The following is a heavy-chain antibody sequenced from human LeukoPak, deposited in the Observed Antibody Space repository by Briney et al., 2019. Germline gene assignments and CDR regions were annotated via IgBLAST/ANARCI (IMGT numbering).Heavy chain of an antibody. Sequence: GASVKVSCKASGYTFASYGISWVRQAPGQGLEWMGWISAYNGNTNYAQKLQGRVTMTTDTSTNTAYMELRSLRSDDTAVYYCARSSSGWQDDYWGQGTLVTVSS. CDR1: GYTFASYG. CDR3: ARSSSGWQDDY. V-gene: IGHV1-18*01. D-gene: IGHD6-19*01. J-gene: IGHJ4*02. CDR2: ISAYNGNT.